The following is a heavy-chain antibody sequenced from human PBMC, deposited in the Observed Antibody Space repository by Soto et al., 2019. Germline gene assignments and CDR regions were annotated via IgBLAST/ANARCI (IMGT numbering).Heavy chain of an antibody. CDR2: IVVGSGNT. J-gene: IGHJ3*02. D-gene: IGHD3-22*01. Sequence: ASVQVSCQASGFHFTISAVQRVRQTRGQRLEWIGWIVVGSGNTNYAQKFQERVTITREMSTSKAYMELSSLRSEDTAVYYCAADFPYYGSDRGLGAFDIWGQGTMVTVSS. V-gene: IGHV1-58*01. CDR3: AADFPYYGSDRGLGAFDI. CDR1: GFHFTISA.